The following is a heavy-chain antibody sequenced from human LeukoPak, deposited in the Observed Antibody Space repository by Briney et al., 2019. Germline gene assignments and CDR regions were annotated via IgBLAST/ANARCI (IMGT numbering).Heavy chain of an antibody. CDR3: ARVPTLAVAGHYFDY. V-gene: IGHV4-59*01. CDR2: IYYSGST. D-gene: IGHD6-19*01. Sequence: PSETLSLTCTVSGGSISSYYWSWIRQPPGKGLEWIGYIYYSGSTNYNPSLKSRVTISVDTSKNQFSLKLSSVTAADTAVYYCARVPTLAVAGHYFDYWGQGTLVTVSS. J-gene: IGHJ4*02. CDR1: GGSISSYY.